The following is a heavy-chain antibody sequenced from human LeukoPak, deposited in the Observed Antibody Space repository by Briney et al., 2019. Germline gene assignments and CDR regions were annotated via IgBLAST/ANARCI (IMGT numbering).Heavy chain of an antibody. CDR2: IYYSGST. V-gene: IGHV4-39*07. D-gene: IGHD6-13*01. J-gene: IGHJ4*02. CDR3: ARWRSGREFSSSWYGLFGEYYFDY. Sequence: SETLSLTCTVSGGSISTSSYYWGWLRQPPGKGLEWIGSIYYSGSTYYNPSLKSRVTISVDTSKNQFSLELSSVTAADTAVYYCARWRSGREFSSSWYGLFGEYYFDYWGQGTLVTVSP. CDR1: GGSISTSSYY.